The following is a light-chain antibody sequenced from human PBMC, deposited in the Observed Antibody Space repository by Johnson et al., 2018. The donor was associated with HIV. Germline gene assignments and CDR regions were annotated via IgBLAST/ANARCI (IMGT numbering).Light chain of an antibody. V-gene: IGLV1-51*01. CDR1: SSNVGNNY. Sequence: QSVFTQPPSVSAAPGQKVTISCSGSSSNVGNNYVSWFQQLPGTAPKLLIYDNNERPSGIPDRFSGSKSGTSATLGITGLQTGDEADYYCGTWDSSLNVYVFGTGTKVTVL. CDR3: GTWDSSLNVYV. J-gene: IGLJ1*01. CDR2: DNN.